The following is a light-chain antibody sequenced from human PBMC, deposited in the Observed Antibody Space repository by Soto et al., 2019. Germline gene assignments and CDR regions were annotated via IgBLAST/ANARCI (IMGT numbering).Light chain of an antibody. Sequence: EIVLTQSPGTLSLSPGERATLSCRASQSVSSSYLAWYQQKPGQAPRLLIYGASSRATVIPDRFSGSGSGTDFTLNISRLEPEDFAVYYCQQYGSSPTFGQGTKVEIK. J-gene: IGKJ1*01. V-gene: IGKV3-20*01. CDR2: GAS. CDR3: QQYGSSPT. CDR1: QSVSSSY.